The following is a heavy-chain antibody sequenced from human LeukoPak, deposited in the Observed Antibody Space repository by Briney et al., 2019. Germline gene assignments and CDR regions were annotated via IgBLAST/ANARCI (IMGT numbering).Heavy chain of an antibody. CDR2: IYPGDSDT. CDR3: ARQRFTTRAYAGNWFDP. D-gene: IGHD3-16*01. V-gene: IGHV5-51*01. CDR1: GYSFTSYW. J-gene: IGHJ5*02. Sequence: GESLKISCKGSGYSFTSYWIGWVRQMPGKGLEWMGFIYPGDSDTRSSPSFQPQVPISADKSISTAYLQWSSLKASDTAMYYCARQRFTTRAYAGNWFDPWGQGTLVTVSS.